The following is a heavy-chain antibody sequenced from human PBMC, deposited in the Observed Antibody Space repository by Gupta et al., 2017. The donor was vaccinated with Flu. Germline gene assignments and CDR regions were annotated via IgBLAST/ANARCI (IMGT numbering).Heavy chain of an antibody. CDR1: GYTFINYA. V-gene: IGHV1-3*04. J-gene: IGHJ4*02. CDR3: AAVDLGDH. Sequence: QVHLVQSGAEVKKPGASVKISCKASGYTFINYAIHWVRQAPGQRLEWMGWIITGNGDTQYSKSFQGRVTFTRDTSASTAYMELSSLTSEDMAVYYCAAVDLGDHWGQGTRVIVSS. CDR2: IITGNGDT.